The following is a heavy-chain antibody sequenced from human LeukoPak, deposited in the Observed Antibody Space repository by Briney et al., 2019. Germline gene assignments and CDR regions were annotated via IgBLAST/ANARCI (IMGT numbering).Heavy chain of an antibody. CDR2: IYPGDSDT. D-gene: IGHD3-9*01. CDR1: GYSFTSYW. CDR3: ARRNDILTGYTDY. Sequence: PGESLKISCKGSGYSFTSYWIGWVRQMPGKGVEWMGIIYPGDSDTRYSPSLQGQVTISADKSISTAYLQWSSLKASDTAMYYCARRNDILTGYTDYWGQGTLVTVSS. V-gene: IGHV5-51*01. J-gene: IGHJ4*02.